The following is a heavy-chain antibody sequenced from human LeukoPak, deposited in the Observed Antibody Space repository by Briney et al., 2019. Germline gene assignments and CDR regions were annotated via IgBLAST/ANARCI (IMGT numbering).Heavy chain of an antibody. CDR2: ISGSDGST. Sequence: GGSLRLSCAASGFTFSSYAMSWVRQAPGKGLEWVSAISGSDGSTYYADSVKGRFTISRDNSKNTLYLQMNSLRAEDTAVYYCAKLDKGKLLRDQGYFQHWGQGTLVTVSS. CDR3: AKLDKGKLLRDQGYFQH. V-gene: IGHV3-23*01. D-gene: IGHD3-22*01. CDR1: GFTFSSYA. J-gene: IGHJ1*01.